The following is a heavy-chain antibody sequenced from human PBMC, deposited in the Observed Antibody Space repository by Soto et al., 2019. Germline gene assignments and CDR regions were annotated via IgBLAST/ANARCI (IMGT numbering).Heavy chain of an antibody. D-gene: IGHD2-15*01. V-gene: IGHV3-66*04. J-gene: IGHJ5*02. CDR1: GFTFSNAW. Sequence: PGGSLRLSCAASGFTFSNAWMSWVRQAPGKGLEWVSVIYSGGSTYYADSVKGRFTISRDNSKNTLYLQMNSLRAEDTAVYYCARHYCSGGSCLFGPWGQGTLVTVS. CDR3: ARHYCSGGSCLFGP. CDR2: IYSGGST.